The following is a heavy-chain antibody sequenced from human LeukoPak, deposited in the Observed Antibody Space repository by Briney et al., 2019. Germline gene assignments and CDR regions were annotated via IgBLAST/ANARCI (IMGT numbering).Heavy chain of an antibody. J-gene: IGHJ6*03. V-gene: IGHV4-59*01. CDR1: GGSNISYY. CDR2: ILYSGST. CDR3: ARAPYYYYMDV. Sequence: PSETLSLTCTVSGGSNISYYWSWIRQPPGKGLEWIGYILYSGSTNYNPSLKSRVTISVDTSKNQFSLKLSSVTAADTAVYHCARAPYYYYMDVWGKGTTVTVSS.